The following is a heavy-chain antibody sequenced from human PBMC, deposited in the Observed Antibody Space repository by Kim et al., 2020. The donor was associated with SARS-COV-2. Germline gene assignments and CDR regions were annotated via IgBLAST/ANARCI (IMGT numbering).Heavy chain of an antibody. J-gene: IGHJ3*02. Sequence: DTVKGRFTISRDNSKNSLYLQMNSLRTEDTALYYCAKDFRRWLHRNAFDIWGQGTMVTVSS. D-gene: IGHD5-12*01. V-gene: IGHV3-43*01. CDR3: AKDFRRWLHRNAFDI.